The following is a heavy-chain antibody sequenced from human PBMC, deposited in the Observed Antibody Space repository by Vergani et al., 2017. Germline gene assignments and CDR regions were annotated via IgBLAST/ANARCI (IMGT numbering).Heavy chain of an antibody. J-gene: IGHJ5*02. CDR1: GFTFNEYW. Sequence: VELVESGGGLVQPGGSLRLSCAASGFTFNEYWMHWARQVPGKGLVWVSGMNGDGDTISYADSVKGRFTISRDNAKNTLFLQMNSLRAEDTAVYYCARARKXRFGVVWENWFDPWGQGTLVTVSS. V-gene: IGHV3-74*01. D-gene: IGHD3-3*01. CDR3: ARARKXRFGVVWENWFDP. CDR2: MNGDGDTI.